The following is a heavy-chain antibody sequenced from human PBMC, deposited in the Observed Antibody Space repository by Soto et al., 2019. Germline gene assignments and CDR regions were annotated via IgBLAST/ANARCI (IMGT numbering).Heavy chain of an antibody. D-gene: IGHD1-26*01. V-gene: IGHV4-34*01. J-gene: IGHJ5*02. CDR1: GGSFSGYY. Sequence: PSETLSLTCAVYGGSFSGYYWSWIRQPPGKGLEWIGEINHSGSTNYNPSLKSRVTISVDTSKNQFSLKLNSVTAADTAVYYCARYSGSPNDWWFDPWGQGTLVTVSS. CDR2: INHSGST. CDR3: ARYSGSPNDWWFDP.